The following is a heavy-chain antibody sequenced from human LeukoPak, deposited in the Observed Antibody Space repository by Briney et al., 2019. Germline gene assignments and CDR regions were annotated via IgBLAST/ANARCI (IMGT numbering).Heavy chain of an antibody. CDR3: ARDLNSSGWFDAFDI. CDR2: IYYSGST. J-gene: IGHJ3*02. Sequence: SETLSLTCIVSGGSISNYYWTWIRQPPGKGLEWIGHIYYSGSTNYNPSLKSRVTISVDTSKKQFSLKLSSVTAADTAVYYCARDLNSSGWFDAFDIWGQGTMVTVSS. V-gene: IGHV4-59*01. D-gene: IGHD6-19*01. CDR1: GGSISNYY.